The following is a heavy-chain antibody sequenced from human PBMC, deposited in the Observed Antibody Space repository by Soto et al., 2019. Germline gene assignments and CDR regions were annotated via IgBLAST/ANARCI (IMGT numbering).Heavy chain of an antibody. D-gene: IGHD6-13*01. Sequence: GGSLRLSCAASGFTFSSYWMHWVRQAPGKGLVWVSRINSDGSSTNYADSVKGRFTISRDNAKNTLYLQMNSLRAEDTAVYYCARGVEAAAGTLTRFHLDWFDPWGQGTLVTVSS. CDR1: GFTFSSYW. J-gene: IGHJ5*02. CDR3: ARGVEAAAGTLTRFHLDWFDP. V-gene: IGHV3-74*01. CDR2: INSDGSST.